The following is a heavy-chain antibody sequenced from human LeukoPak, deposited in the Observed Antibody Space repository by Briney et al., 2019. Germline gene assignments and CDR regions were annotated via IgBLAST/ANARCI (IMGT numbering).Heavy chain of an antibody. J-gene: IGHJ4*02. CDR2: INPNSGGT. CDR3: ARVEQWLAHFDY. V-gene: IGHV1-2*02. CDR1: GYTFTGYY. Sequence: ASVKVSCKASGYTFTGYYMHWVRQAPGQGLEWMGWINPNSGGTNYAQKFQGRVTMTTDTSTSTAYMELRSLRSDDTAVYYCARVEQWLAHFDYWGQGTLVTVSS. D-gene: IGHD6-19*01.